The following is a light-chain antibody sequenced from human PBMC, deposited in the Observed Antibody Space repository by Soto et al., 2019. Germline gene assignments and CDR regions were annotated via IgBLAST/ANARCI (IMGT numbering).Light chain of an antibody. CDR1: SSNIGSNS. V-gene: IGLV1-44*01. Sequence: QPVLTQPHSASGTPGQRVTISCSGSSSNIGSNSVHWFQQVPGTAPKPLIYSSNQRPSGVPERLSGSESGTSSSLAISGLQSEDEADYYCAAWDDSLKSHIFGTGTKLTVL. J-gene: IGLJ1*01. CDR3: AAWDDSLKSHI. CDR2: SSN.